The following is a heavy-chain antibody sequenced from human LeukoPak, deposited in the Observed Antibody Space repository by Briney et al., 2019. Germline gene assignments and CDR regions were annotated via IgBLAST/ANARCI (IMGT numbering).Heavy chain of an antibody. CDR2: IYYSGST. CDR1: GGSISSYY. J-gene: IGHJ4*02. D-gene: IGHD6-13*01. CDR3: ARFFGSSWLYYFDY. Sequence: SETLSLTCTVSGGSISSYYWSWIRQPPGKGLEWIGYIYYSGSTNYNPSLKSRVTISVDTSKNQFSLKLSSVTAADTAVYYCARFFGSSWLYYFDYWGQGTLVTVSS. V-gene: IGHV4-59*01.